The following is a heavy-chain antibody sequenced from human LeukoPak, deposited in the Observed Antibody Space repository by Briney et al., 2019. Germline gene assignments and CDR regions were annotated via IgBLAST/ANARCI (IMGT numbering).Heavy chain of an antibody. CDR1: GFTFSSYW. V-gene: IGHV3-7*04. D-gene: IGHD6-19*01. CDR2: IRYDASEK. Sequence: GGSLRLSCTASGFTFSSYWMTWDRQAPGKGPEWVASIRYDASEKTYGDSLKGRFTISRDNAKNSLYLQMNSLRAEDTAVYYCARAQQWSFDSWGQGTLVTVSS. J-gene: IGHJ4*02. CDR3: ARAQQWSFDS.